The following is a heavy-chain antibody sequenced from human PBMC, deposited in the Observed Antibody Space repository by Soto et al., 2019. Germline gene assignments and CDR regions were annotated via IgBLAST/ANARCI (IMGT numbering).Heavy chain of an antibody. V-gene: IGHV3-9*03. D-gene: IGHD3-22*01. CDR2: INWNSGSI. CDR1: GFTFDDYA. Sequence: EVQLVESGGGLVQPGRSLRLSCAASGFTFDDYAMHWVRQAPGKGLEWFSGINWNSGSIGYADSVKGLFTISRDNAKNSLYLQMNSLRTEDMFLYYCAKGYYYDRSANSDYWGQETLVTACS. J-gene: IGHJ4*02. CDR3: AKGYYYDRSANSDY.